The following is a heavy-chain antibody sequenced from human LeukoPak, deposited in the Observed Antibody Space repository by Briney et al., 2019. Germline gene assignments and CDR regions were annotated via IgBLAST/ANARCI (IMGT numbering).Heavy chain of an antibody. J-gene: IGHJ5*02. CDR2: INPNSGGT. CDR1: GYTFTGYY. CDR3: ARNPGITMLRGVVGRGWFDP. V-gene: IGHV1-2*02. D-gene: IGHD3-10*01. Sequence: RRASVKVSCKASGYTFTGYYMHWVRQAPGQGLEWMGWINPNSGGTNYAQKFQGRVTMTRDTSISTAYMELSRLRSDDTAVYYCARNPGITMLRGVVGRGWFDPWGQGTLVTVSS.